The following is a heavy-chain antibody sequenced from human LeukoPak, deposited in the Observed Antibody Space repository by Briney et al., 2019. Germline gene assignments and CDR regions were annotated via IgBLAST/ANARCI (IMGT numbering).Heavy chain of an antibody. CDR2: IIPILGIA. CDR3: ARDSTVTSLGDY. J-gene: IGHJ4*02. V-gene: IGHV1-69*04. Sequence: SVKVSCKASGGTFSSYTISWVRQAPGQGLEWLGRIIPILGIANYAQKFQGRVTITADKSTSTAYMELSSLRSEDTAVYYCARDSTVTSLGDYWGQGTLVTVSS. D-gene: IGHD4-11*01. CDR1: GGTFSSYT.